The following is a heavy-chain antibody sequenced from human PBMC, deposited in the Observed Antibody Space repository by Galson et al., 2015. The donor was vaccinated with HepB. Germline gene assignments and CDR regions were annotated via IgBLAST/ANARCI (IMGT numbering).Heavy chain of an antibody. Sequence: SVKVSCKASGYTFTSYDINWVRQATGQGLEWMGWMNPNSGNTGYAQKFQGRVTMTRNTSISTAYMELSSLRSEDTAVYYCARGIAVAGTENWFDPWGQGTLVTVSS. CDR1: GYTFTSYD. CDR3: ARGIAVAGTENWFDP. J-gene: IGHJ5*02. CDR2: MNPNSGNT. D-gene: IGHD6-19*01. V-gene: IGHV1-8*01.